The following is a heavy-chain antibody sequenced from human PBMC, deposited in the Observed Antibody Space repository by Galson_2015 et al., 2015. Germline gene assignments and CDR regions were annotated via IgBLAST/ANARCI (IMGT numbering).Heavy chain of an antibody. D-gene: IGHD6-6*01. CDR2: IWSDGTTK. CDR1: GFTFSING. V-gene: IGHV3-33*01. J-gene: IGHJ4*02. Sequence: SLRLSCAASGFTFSINGMHWVRQAPGKGLEWAAIIWSDGTTKFYADSVKGRFAISRDDSSNTLYLQMDSLRAEDTAVYYCARVSSFNVGLLDYWGQGTLVTVSS. CDR3: ARVSSFNVGLLDY.